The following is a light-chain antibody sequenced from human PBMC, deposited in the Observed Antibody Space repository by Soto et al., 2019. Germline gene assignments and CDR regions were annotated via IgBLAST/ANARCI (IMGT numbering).Light chain of an antibody. V-gene: IGKV1-39*01. Sequence: DIQMTQSPSSLSASVGDRITITCRASQSISSYLNWYQHRPGKAPSVLIYRASNLQSGVPSRFSGSGSGTDFTLTISSLQPEDFAIYYCQQSYSVPWTFAQGTKVEIK. CDR3: QQSYSVPWT. CDR1: QSISSY. J-gene: IGKJ1*01. CDR2: RAS.